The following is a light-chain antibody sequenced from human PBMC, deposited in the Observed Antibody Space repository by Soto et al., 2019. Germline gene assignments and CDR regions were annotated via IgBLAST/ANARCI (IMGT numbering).Light chain of an antibody. V-gene: IGLV2-23*02. Sequence: QSALTQPASVSGSPGQSITISCTGTSSDVGSYNLVSWYQQHPGKAPKLIIYEVNKRPSGVSNRFSGSKSGNTASLTISGLLAEDEAHYYCCSYASSFTWLFGGGTKLTVL. J-gene: IGLJ3*02. CDR2: EVN. CDR3: CSYASSFTWL. CDR1: SSDVGSYNL.